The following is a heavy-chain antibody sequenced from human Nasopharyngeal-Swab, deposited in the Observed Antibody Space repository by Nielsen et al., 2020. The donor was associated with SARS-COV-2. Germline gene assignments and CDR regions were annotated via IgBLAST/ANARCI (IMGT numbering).Heavy chain of an antibody. J-gene: IGHJ6*02. Sequence: GPLRLSCTVSDYSISSYYWTWIRQPPGKGLEWIGYIYYSGSPNYNPSLKSRVTLSLDTSKSQLSLKLSSVTAADTAVYYCARVHYYDSTYYYYGLDVWGQGTTVTVSS. CDR3: ARVHYYDSTYYYYGLDV. CDR1: DYSISSYY. D-gene: IGHD3-22*01. CDR2: IYYSGSP. V-gene: IGHV4-59*13.